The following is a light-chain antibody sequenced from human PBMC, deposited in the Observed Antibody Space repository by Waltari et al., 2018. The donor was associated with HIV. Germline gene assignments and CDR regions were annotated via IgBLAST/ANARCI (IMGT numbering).Light chain of an antibody. Sequence: QSVLTQPPSVSAAPGQKVIISCSGSSSNIGNNYVSWYQHHPGKAPKPLIYENNKRPSGSPDRFSGSKSCTSATLGITGLQTGDEADYYCETWDSSLSAGVFGGGTKLTVL. CDR2: ENN. CDR3: ETWDSSLSAGV. CDR1: SSNIGNNY. J-gene: IGLJ2*01. V-gene: IGLV1-51*02.